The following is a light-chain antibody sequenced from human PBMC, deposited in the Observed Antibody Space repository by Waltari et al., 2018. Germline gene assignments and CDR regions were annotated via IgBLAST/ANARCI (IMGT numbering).Light chain of an antibody. Sequence: QSVLTQPPSASWTPGPRVTIPCPGSTPNIGINSVNWYQQLPGTAPKFLIYGNYQRPSGVPDRFSGSKSGTSASLAISGLQPEDEAAYYCAAWDDSLNGVVFGGGTQLTVL. CDR1: TPNIGINS. CDR2: GNY. CDR3: AAWDDSLNGVV. J-gene: IGLJ2*01. V-gene: IGLV1-44*01.